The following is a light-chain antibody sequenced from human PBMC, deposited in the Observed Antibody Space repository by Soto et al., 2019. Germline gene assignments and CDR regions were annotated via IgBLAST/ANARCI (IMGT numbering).Light chain of an antibody. J-gene: IGKJ2*01. CDR1: QSVSSSY. CDR2: GAS. CDR3: QQYGSSPHT. V-gene: IGKV3-20*01. Sequence: EIVLTQSPGSLSLSPGERAILSCRASQSVSSSYLAWYQHKPGQAPRLLIYGASSRATGIPDRFSGSGSGTDFTLTISRLEPEDFAVYYCQQYGSSPHTFGQGTKLEIK.